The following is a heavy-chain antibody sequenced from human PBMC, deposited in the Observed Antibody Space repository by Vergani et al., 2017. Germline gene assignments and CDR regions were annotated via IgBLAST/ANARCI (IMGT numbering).Heavy chain of an antibody. V-gene: IGHV3-15*01. CDR3: YTDYHDY. J-gene: IGHJ4*02. CDR1: GITFKNAW. Sequence: EVQVVESGGGLIKPGGSLRLSCVVSGITFKNAWINWVRQAPGKGLEWIGRIKSKTDGGTTDYAAPVKGRFTISRDDSKNTLYLQMNSLKTEDTAVYFCYTDYHDYWGQGTLVTVSS. D-gene: IGHD2-2*02. CDR2: IKSKTDGGTT.